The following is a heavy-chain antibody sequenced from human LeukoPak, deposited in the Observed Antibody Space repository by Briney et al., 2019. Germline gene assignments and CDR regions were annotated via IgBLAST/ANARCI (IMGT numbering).Heavy chain of an antibody. J-gene: IGHJ4*02. D-gene: IGHD3-22*01. CDR2: IIPIFGTA. V-gene: IGHV1-69*05. Sequence: GASVKVSCKASGGTFSSYAISWVRQAPGQGLEWMGGIIPIFGTANYAQKFQGRVTITTDESTSTAYMELSSLRSEDTAVYYCAASQDPYYYDSSGYYYWGQGTLVTVSS. CDR1: GGTFSSYA. CDR3: AASQDPYYYDSSGYYY.